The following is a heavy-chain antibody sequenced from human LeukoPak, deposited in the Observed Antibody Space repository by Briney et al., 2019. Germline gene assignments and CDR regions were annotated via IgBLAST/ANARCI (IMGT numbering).Heavy chain of an antibody. CDR3: ARHVQQWLVDKGGWGYYYYYMDV. CDR2: IYYSGST. Sequence: PSETLSLTCTVSGGSISSSSYYWGWIRQPPGKGLEWIGSIYYSGSTYYNPSLESRVTISVDTSKNQFSLKLSSVTAADTAVYYCARHVQQWLVDKGGWGYYYYYMDVWGKGTTVTISS. CDR1: GGSISSSSYY. J-gene: IGHJ6*03. V-gene: IGHV4-39*01. D-gene: IGHD6-19*01.